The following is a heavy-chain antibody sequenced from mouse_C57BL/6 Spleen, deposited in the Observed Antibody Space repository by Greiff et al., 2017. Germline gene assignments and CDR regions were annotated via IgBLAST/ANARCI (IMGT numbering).Heavy chain of an antibody. Sequence: VHVKQSGPELVKPGASVKIPCKASGYTFTDYNMDWVKQSHGKSLEWIGDINPNNGGTIYNQKFKGKATVTVDKSSSTAYMELRSLTSEDTAVYYCARCGYHYYYAMDYWGQGTSVTVSS. V-gene: IGHV1-18*01. D-gene: IGHD2-2*01. J-gene: IGHJ4*01. CDR3: ARCGYHYYYAMDY. CDR2: INPNNGGT. CDR1: GYTFTDYN.